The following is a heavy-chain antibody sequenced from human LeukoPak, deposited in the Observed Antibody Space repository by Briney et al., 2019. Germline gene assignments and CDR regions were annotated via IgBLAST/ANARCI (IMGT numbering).Heavy chain of an antibody. CDR2: ISSTGSI. Sequence: PGGSLRLSCAASGFTSSSYSMTWVRQAPGKGLEWISYISSTGSIYYADSVKGQFTISRDNAKNSLYLQMNSLRDEDTAVYYCARDRYGSGSYYLDYWGQGTLVTVSS. J-gene: IGHJ4*02. D-gene: IGHD3-10*01. CDR3: ARDRYGSGSYYLDY. CDR1: GFTSSSYS. V-gene: IGHV3-48*02.